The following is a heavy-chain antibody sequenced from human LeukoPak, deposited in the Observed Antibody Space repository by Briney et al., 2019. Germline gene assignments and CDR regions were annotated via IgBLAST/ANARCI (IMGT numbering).Heavy chain of an antibody. J-gene: IGHJ4*02. D-gene: IGHD6-25*01. CDR1: GGSFNGYY. V-gene: IGHV4-34*01. CDR2: INHSGST. Sequence: SETLSLTCAVYGGSFNGYYWTWTRQPPGKGLEWIGEINHSGSTDYNPSLKSRVTISVDTSKNQFSLKLNSVTAADTAVYYCARGQLRLSNWGQGSLVIVSS. CDR3: ARGQLRLSN.